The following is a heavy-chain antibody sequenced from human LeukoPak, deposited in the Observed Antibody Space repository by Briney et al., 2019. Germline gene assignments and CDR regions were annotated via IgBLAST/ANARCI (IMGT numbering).Heavy chain of an antibody. CDR1: GFTFSSYW. D-gene: IGHD5-12*01. Sequence: GGSLRLSCAASGFTFSSYWMSWVRQAPGKGLEWVANIKQDGSEKYYVDSVKGRFTISRDNAKNSLYLQMNSLRAEDTAVYYWARNLGGYEKSWFDPWGPGTLVTVSS. J-gene: IGHJ5*02. V-gene: IGHV3-7*01. CDR3: ARNLGGYEKSWFDP. CDR2: IKQDGSEK.